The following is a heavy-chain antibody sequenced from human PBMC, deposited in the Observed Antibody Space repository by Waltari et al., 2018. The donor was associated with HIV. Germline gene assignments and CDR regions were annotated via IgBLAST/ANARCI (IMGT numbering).Heavy chain of an antibody. Sequence: EVQLVESGGGLVKPGGSLRLSCAASGFTFTNAWMSWVRQAPGKGREWVGRVKSETDGVTTDYAAPVKGRFTIARDDSKNTLYLQMNSLKTEDTAVYYCTTGDIVVVTDYWGQGTLVTVSS. J-gene: IGHJ4*02. V-gene: IGHV3-15*01. D-gene: IGHD2-21*02. CDR1: GFTFTNAW. CDR2: VKSETDGVTT. CDR3: TTGDIVVVTDY.